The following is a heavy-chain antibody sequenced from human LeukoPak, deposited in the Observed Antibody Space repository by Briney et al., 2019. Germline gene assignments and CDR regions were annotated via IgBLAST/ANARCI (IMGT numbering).Heavy chain of an antibody. J-gene: IGHJ4*02. CDR2: INTNTGNP. D-gene: IGHD2-21*02. Sequence: ASVKVSCKASGYTFTSYYMHWVRQAPGQGLEWMGWINTNTGNPTYAQGFTGRFVFSLDTSVSTAYLQISSLKAEDTAVYYCARTPSCGGDCYPDYWGQGTLVTVSS. V-gene: IGHV7-4-1*02. CDR1: GYTFTSYY. CDR3: ARTPSCGGDCYPDY.